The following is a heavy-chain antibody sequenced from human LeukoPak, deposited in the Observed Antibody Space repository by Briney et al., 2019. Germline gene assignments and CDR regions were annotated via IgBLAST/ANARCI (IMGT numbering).Heavy chain of an antibody. J-gene: IGHJ4*02. V-gene: IGHV4-4*09. Sequence: SETQSLTCAVSGSFISSYYWTWIRQSPERGLEWIGYISAIGDTNYNPPLKSRVTMSVDTSKGQFSLRLASVTAADTAVYYCARHSNFWDIDHWSPGTLVTVSS. D-gene: IGHD3-3*01. CDR3: ARHSNFWDIDH. CDR2: ISAIGDT. CDR1: GSFISSYY.